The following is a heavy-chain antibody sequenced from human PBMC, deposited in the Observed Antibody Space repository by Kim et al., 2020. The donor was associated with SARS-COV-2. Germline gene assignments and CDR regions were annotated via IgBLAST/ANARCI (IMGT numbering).Heavy chain of an antibody. D-gene: IGHD6-19*01. CDR2: IYIGGSDT. CDR3: AKGSGWYFY. V-gene: IGHV3-23*03. J-gene: IGHJ4*02. CDR1: GFTLSSDG. Sequence: GGSLRLSCAASGFTLSSDGMSWVRQAPGKGLEWVSVIYIGGSDTYYADSVKGRFTISIDNSKSMVYLQMNSLRAEDTAVYYCAKGSGWYFYWGQGTLVTV.